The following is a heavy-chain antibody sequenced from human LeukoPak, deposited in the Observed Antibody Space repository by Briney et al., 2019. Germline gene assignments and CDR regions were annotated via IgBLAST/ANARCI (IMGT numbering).Heavy chain of an antibody. CDR1: GYNFNDHH. V-gene: IGHV1-2*06. J-gene: IGHJ4*02. CDR3: VSHYGPGPV. D-gene: IGHD3-10*01. Sequence: ASVTVSCKTSGYNFNDHHVHWVRQAPGQGLVWMGRIYPKSGDTDYPQKFQIRATMTRDTSITTAYMELTSLRSDDTAVYYCVSHYGPGPVWGQGTLVTVS. CDR2: IYPKSGDT.